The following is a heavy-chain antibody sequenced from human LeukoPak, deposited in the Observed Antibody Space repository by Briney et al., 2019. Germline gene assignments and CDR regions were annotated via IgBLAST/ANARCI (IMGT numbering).Heavy chain of an antibody. D-gene: IGHD3-10*01. V-gene: IGHV3-11*06. Sequence: PGGSLRLSCAASGFTFSAYYMSWIRQAPGRGLEWVSYISSSSSYTNYADSVKGRFTISRDNAKNSLYLQMNSLRAEDTAVYYCARSPSMVRGVITFFDYWGQGTLVTVSS. CDR3: ARSPSMVRGVITFFDY. J-gene: IGHJ4*02. CDR1: GFTFSAYY. CDR2: ISSSSSYT.